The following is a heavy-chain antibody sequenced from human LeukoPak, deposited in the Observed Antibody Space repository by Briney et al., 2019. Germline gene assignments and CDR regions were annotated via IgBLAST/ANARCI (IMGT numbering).Heavy chain of an antibody. CDR1: GFIFSSYA. Sequence: AGSLRLSCAASGFIFSSYAMSWVRQAPGKGLEWVSTISGSGGSTYYADSVKGRFTISRDDSKSTLYLQMNSLRAEDSAFYYCAKEKYYYDISGYDYWGQGTLVTVSS. V-gene: IGHV3-23*01. CDR3: AKEKYYYDISGYDY. J-gene: IGHJ4*02. CDR2: ISGSGGST. D-gene: IGHD3-22*01.